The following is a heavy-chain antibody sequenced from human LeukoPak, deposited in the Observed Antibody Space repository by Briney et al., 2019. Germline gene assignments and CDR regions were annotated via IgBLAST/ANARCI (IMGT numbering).Heavy chain of an antibody. J-gene: IGHJ6*02. D-gene: IGHD3-10*01. CDR2: ISYDGSNK. CDR1: GFAFSSYA. Sequence: PGRSLRLSCAASGFAFSSYAMHWVRQAPGKGLEWVAVISYDGSNKYYADSVKGRFTISRDNSKNTLYLQMNSLRAEDTAVYYCARDPWFGEAPCMDVWGQGTTVTVSS. V-gene: IGHV3-30-3*01. CDR3: ARDPWFGEAPCMDV.